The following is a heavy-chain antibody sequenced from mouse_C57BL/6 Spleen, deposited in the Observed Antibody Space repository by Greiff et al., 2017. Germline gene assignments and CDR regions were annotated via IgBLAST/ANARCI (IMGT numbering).Heavy chain of an antibody. J-gene: IGHJ3*01. Sequence: VKLQESGPELVKPGASVKISCKASGYAFSSSWMNWVKQRPGKGLEWIGRIYPGDGDTNYNGKFKGKATLTADKSSSTAYMQLSSLTSEDSAVYFCANYGYPFAYWGQVALVTVAA. V-gene: IGHV1-82*01. D-gene: IGHD2-2*01. CDR3: ANYGYPFAY. CDR1: GYAFSSSW. CDR2: IYPGDGDT.